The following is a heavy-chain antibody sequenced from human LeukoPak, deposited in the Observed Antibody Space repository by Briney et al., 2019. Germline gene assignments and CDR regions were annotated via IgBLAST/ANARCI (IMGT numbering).Heavy chain of an antibody. Sequence: PGGSLRLSCAASGFSLISYGMHWVRQAPGKGLEWVGVISDDGRNKKYADSVKGRFTISRDNSKDTLYLQMNSLRDGDTAVYYCAKRPSDYGDYVTYFDYWGQGTLVTVSS. V-gene: IGHV3-30*18. CDR3: AKRPSDYGDYVTYFDY. CDR1: GFSLISYG. CDR2: ISDDGRNK. D-gene: IGHD4-17*01. J-gene: IGHJ4*02.